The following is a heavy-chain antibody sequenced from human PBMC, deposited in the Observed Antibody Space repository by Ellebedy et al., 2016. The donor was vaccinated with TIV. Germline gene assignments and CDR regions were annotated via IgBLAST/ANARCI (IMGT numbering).Heavy chain of an antibody. D-gene: IGHD4-17*01. V-gene: IGHV3-7*01. J-gene: IGHJ3*01. Sequence: GGSLRLSCAASTFSFRSYWMTWVRQPPGKGLEWVANINQDGSDKYYVDSVRGRFTISRDNAKNSLYLQMNSLRAEDTAVYYCASDGSYGDYLSPTHAFSFWGHGTMVTVS. CDR3: ASDGSYGDYLSPTHAFSF. CDR1: TFSFRSYW. CDR2: INQDGSDK.